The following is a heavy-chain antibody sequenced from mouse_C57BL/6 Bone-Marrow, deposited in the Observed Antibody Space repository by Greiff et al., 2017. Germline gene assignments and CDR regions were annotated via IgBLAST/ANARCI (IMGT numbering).Heavy chain of an antibody. CDR3: ARADRRGYFDV. J-gene: IGHJ1*03. CDR2: IYPGGGYP. V-gene: IGHV1-63*01. CDR1: GYTFTNYW. Sequence: VQLQQSGAELVRPGTSVKMSCKASGYTFTNYWIGWAKQRPGHGLAWIGDIYPGGGYPNYNEKFKGKATLTADKSSSTAYMQFSSLTSEDSAIYYCARADRRGYFDVWGTGTTVTVAS.